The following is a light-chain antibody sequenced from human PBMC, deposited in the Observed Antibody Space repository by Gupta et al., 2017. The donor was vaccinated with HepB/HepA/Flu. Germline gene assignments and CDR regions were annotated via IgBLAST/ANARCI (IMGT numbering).Light chain of an antibody. CDR3: QQFNSYPIT. CDR1: QDINSY. Sequence: DIQLTQSPSFLSASVGDRVTITCRASQDINSYLIWYQQKPGKAPNLLIYTASTLQGGVPSRFSGSGPGTDFTLTISSLQPEDFATYYCQQFNSYPITFGQGTRLDIK. CDR2: TAS. J-gene: IGKJ5*01. V-gene: IGKV1-9*01.